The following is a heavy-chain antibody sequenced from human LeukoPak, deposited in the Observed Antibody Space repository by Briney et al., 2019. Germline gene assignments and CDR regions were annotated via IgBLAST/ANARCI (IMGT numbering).Heavy chain of an antibody. J-gene: IGHJ5*02. CDR2: INPGSSDI. V-gene: IGHV5-51*01. CDR3: STRAFSDTSPVA. D-gene: IGHD3-22*01. Sequence: GESLKISCKHSGYNCASQWIGWGRQMPGKGLEWMGIINPGSSDIVYTPSFLGQVSFSADKSTSTVFLQWGSLKASDTAMYYCSTRAFSDTSPVAWGQGTLVTVSS. CDR1: GYNCASQW.